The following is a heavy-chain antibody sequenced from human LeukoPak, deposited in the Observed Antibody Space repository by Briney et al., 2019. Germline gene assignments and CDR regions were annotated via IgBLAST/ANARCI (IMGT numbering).Heavy chain of an antibody. CDR3: ARVEYYYGSGSYRVFDY. D-gene: IGHD3-10*01. Sequence: PGGSLRLSCAASGFTFSSYSTNWVRQAPGKGLEWVSSISSSSSYIYYADSVKGRFTISRDNAKNSLYLQMNSLRAEDTAVYYCARVEYYYGSGSYRVFDYWGQGTLVTVSS. V-gene: IGHV3-21*01. J-gene: IGHJ4*02. CDR2: ISSSSSYI. CDR1: GFTFSSYS.